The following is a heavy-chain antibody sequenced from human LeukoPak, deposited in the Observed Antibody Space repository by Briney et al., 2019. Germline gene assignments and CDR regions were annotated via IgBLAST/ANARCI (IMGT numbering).Heavy chain of an antibody. CDR2: IYSGGGT. Sequence: PGGSLRLSCAASGFTVSSNHMSWVRQAPGKGLEWVLLIYSGGGTSYADSVKGRFTISRDNSKNTLYLQMNSLRAEDTAVYYCARLVSPLSGYWGQGTLVTVSS. CDR3: ARLVSPLSGY. CDR1: GFTVSSNH. J-gene: IGHJ4*02. D-gene: IGHD1-26*01. V-gene: IGHV3-66*04.